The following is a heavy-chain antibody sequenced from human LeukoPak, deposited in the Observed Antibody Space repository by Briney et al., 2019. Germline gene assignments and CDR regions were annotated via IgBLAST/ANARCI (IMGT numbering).Heavy chain of an antibody. CDR1: GFTFSSYS. CDR3: ARGHYDILTGYFGY. D-gene: IGHD3-9*01. Sequence: NPGGSLRLSCAASGFTFSSYSMNWVRQAPGKGLEWVSSISSSSSYIYYADSVKGRFTIPRDNATNSLYLQMNSLRAEDTAVYYCARGHYDILTGYFGYWGQGTLVTVSS. CDR2: ISSSSSYI. J-gene: IGHJ4*02. V-gene: IGHV3-21*01.